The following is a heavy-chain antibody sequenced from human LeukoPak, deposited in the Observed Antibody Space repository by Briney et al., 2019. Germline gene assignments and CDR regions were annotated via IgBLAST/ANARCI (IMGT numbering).Heavy chain of an antibody. CDR1: GYTFTGYY. Sequence: ASVKVSCKASGYTFTGYYMHWVRQAPGQGLEWMGWINHNSGGTNYAQKFQGRVTMTRDTSISTAYMELSRLRSDDTAVYYCATITRGVVVPAAIDFDYWGQGTLVTVSS. CDR2: INHNSGGT. V-gene: IGHV1-2*02. D-gene: IGHD2-2*01. J-gene: IGHJ4*02. CDR3: ATITRGVVVPAAIDFDY.